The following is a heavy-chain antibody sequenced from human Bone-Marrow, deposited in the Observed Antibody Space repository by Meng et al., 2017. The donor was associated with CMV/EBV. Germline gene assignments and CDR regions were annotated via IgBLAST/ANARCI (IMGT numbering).Heavy chain of an antibody. CDR2: MNPNSGNT. J-gene: IGHJ6*02. D-gene: IGHD2-2*01. Sequence: ASVKVSCKASGYTFTSYDINWVRQATGQGLKWTGWMNPNSGNTGYAQKFQGRVTITRNTSISTAYMELSSLRSEDTAVYYCARGPSIVVVPATWSYGMDVWGQGTTVTVSS. V-gene: IGHV1-8*03. CDR3: ARGPSIVVVPATWSYGMDV. CDR1: GYTFTSYD.